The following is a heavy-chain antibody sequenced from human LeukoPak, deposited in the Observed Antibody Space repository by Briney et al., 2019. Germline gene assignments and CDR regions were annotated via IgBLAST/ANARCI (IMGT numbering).Heavy chain of an antibody. Sequence: SETLSLTCGVSGGSISSTNWWTWIRQPPGKGLEWIGEVHLDGRTNYNPSLESRLTMSVDLSENHISLKLTSVTAADTAVYYCARVARWGYYFDYWGQGTLVTVSS. CDR1: GGSISSTNW. J-gene: IGHJ4*02. V-gene: IGHV4-4*02. CDR2: VHLDGRT. D-gene: IGHD1-26*01. CDR3: ARVARWGYYFDY.